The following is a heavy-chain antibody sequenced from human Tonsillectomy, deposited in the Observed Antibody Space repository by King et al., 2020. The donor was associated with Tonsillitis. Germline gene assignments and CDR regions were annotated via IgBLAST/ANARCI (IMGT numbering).Heavy chain of an antibody. CDR2: TTASGGTT. V-gene: IGHV3-23*04. CDR3: AKDPVEMSTMPSWYFDL. J-gene: IGHJ2*01. D-gene: IGHD5-24*01. Sequence: VQLVESGGGLVQPGGSLRLSCAALGFTFRNYAMSWVRQAPGKGPEWVSSTTASGGTTYYADSVQGRFTIPRDNSKNTLYMQMNRLRAEDTAVYYCAKDPVEMSTMPSWYFDLWGRGTLVTVSS. CDR1: GFTFRNYA.